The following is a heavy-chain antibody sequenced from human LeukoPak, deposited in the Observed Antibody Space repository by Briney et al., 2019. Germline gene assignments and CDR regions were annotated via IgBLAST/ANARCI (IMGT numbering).Heavy chain of an antibody. CDR2: ISSSSSYI. J-gene: IGHJ6*02. CDR3: ARDLSPHYYYYGMDV. CDR1: GFTFSSYS. V-gene: IGHV3-21*01. Sequence: PGGSLRLSCAASGFTFSSYSMNWVRQAPGKGLEWVSSISSSSSYIYYADSVKGRFTISRDNAKNSLYLQMNSLRAEDTAVYYCARDLSPHYYYYGMDVWGQGTTVTVSS.